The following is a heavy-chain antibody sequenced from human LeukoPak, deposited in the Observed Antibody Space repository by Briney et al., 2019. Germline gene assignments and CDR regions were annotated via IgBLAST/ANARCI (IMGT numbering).Heavy chain of an antibody. D-gene: IGHD4-23*01. CDR1: GASIDSYY. V-gene: IGHV4-59*01. CDR3: ASLTTMVTPETFDI. J-gene: IGHJ3*02. CDR2: IYYTGAT. Sequence: SETLSLTCTVSGASIDSYYWSWIRQPPGKGLEWIGYIYYTGATNYNPSLKSRVTISLDMSKNHFSLTLSSVTAVDTAIYYCASLTTMVTPETFDIWGQGTMVTVPS.